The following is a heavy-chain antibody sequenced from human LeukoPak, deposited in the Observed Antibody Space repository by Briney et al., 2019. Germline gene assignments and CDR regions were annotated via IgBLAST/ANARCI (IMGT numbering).Heavy chain of an antibody. CDR3: ARHFREFPRVMITFGGVIGPFDY. J-gene: IGHJ4*02. CDR2: IYYSGST. CDR1: GGSISSSSYY. V-gene: IGHV4-39*01. Sequence: SETLSLTCTVSGGSISSSSYYWGWIRQPPGKGLEWIGSIYYSGSTYYNPSLKSRVTISVDTSKNQFSLKLSSVTAADTAVYYCARHFREFPRVMITFGGVIGPFDYWGQGTLVTVSS. D-gene: IGHD3-16*01.